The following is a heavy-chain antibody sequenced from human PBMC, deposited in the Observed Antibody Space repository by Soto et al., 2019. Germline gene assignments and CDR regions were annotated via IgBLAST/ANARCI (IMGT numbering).Heavy chain of an antibody. CDR1: GGSISSYY. J-gene: IGHJ3*02. Sequence: SETLSLTCTVSGGSISSYYWSWIQQPPGKGLEWIGYIYYSGSTNYNPSLKSRVTISVDTSKNQFSLKLSSVTAADTAVYYCARVVGDSSGWYEAFDIWGQGTMVTVSS. CDR3: ARVVGDSSGWYEAFDI. V-gene: IGHV4-59*01. CDR2: IYYSGST. D-gene: IGHD6-19*01.